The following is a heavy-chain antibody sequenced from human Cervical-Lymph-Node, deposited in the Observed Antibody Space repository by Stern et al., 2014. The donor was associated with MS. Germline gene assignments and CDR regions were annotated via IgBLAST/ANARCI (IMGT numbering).Heavy chain of an antibody. CDR3: ARSGGVHGGASFES. V-gene: IGHV4-59*08. CDR2: IHFGGST. J-gene: IGHJ4*02. Sequence: QVQLEESGPGLVKPSETLSLTCTVSGDSIDPYYWSWIRQPPGKGLEWIGFIHFGGSTNYTPSLRSRPPISVDRSKNHFFLNLTSLTAADTAVYYCARSGGVHGGASFESWGQGTLVTVSS. CDR1: GDSIDPYY. D-gene: IGHD3-16*01.